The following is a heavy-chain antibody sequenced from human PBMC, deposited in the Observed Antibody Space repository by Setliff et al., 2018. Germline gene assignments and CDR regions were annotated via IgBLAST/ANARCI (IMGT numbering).Heavy chain of an antibody. D-gene: IGHD3-10*01. CDR3: ARSLGSGSYYNSRPFYSDY. CDR2: INYRGNT. Sequence: PSETLSLTCTVSGGPISSSNYYWGWIRQPPGKGLEWIGSINYRGNTHDNPSLRSRVTMSVDTSKSHFSLRLRSLTAADTAVYYCARSLGSGSYYNSRPFYSDYWGQGTLVTVSS. V-gene: IGHV4-39*02. CDR1: GGPISSSNYY. J-gene: IGHJ4*02.